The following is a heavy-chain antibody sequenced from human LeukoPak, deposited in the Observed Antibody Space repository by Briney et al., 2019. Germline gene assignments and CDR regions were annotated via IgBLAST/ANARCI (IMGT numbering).Heavy chain of an antibody. CDR2: IYYSGST. V-gene: IGHV4-39*01. CDR1: GGSISSSSYY. D-gene: IGHD3-22*01. J-gene: IGHJ4*02. CDR3: ARHTQVVIPDY. Sequence: KPSETLSLTCTVSGGSISSSSYYWGWIRQPPGKGLEWIGSIYYSGSTYYNPSLKSRVTISVDTSKNQFSLKLSSVTAADTAVYYCARHTQVVIPDYWGQGTLVTVSS.